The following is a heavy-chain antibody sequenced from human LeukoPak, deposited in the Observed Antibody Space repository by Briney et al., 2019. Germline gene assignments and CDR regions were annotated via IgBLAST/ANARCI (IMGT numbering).Heavy chain of an antibody. J-gene: IGHJ2*01. CDR1: GGSISSYY. Sequence: SETLSLTCTVSGGSISSYYWSWIRQPAGKGLEWIGRIYSSGSTNYNPSLKSRVTMSLDTSKNQFSLKLSSATAADTAVYYCARDGIFCTNGVCYTMWYFDLWGRGTQVTVSS. V-gene: IGHV4-4*07. CDR3: ARDGIFCTNGVCYTMWYFDL. D-gene: IGHD2-8*01. CDR2: IYSSGST.